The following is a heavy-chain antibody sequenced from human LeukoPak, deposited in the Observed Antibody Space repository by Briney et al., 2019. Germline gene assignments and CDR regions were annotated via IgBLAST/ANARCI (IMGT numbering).Heavy chain of an antibody. CDR2: ISYDGSNK. CDR3: AREGYYDSSGYYSGENSLPDY. V-gene: IGHV3-30-3*01. CDR1: GFTFSSYA. D-gene: IGHD3-22*01. J-gene: IGHJ4*02. Sequence: GRSLRLSCAASGFTFSSYAMHWVRQAPGKGQEWVAVISYDGSNKYYADSVKGRFTISRDNSKNTLYLQMNSLRAEDTAVYYCAREGYYDSSGYYSGENSLPDYWGQGTLVTVSS.